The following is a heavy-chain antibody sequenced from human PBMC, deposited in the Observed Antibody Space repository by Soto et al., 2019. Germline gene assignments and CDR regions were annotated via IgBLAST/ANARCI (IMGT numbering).Heavy chain of an antibody. Sequence: GGSLRLSCAASGFTFSSYWMHWVRQAPGKGLVWVSRINSDGSSTSYADSVKGRFTISRDNSKNTLYLQMNSLRAEDTAVYYCAKVLGVAGYLFDYWGQGTLVTVSS. CDR1: GFTFSSYW. V-gene: IGHV3-74*01. CDR2: INSDGSST. D-gene: IGHD6-19*01. J-gene: IGHJ4*02. CDR3: AKVLGVAGYLFDY.